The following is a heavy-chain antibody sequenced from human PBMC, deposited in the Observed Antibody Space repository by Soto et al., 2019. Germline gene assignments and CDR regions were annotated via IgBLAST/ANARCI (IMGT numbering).Heavy chain of an antibody. CDR1: GYTLTELS. CDR3: ARVSGYYLPDY. V-gene: IGHV1-24*01. Sequence: ASVKVSCKVSGYTLTELSMHWVRQAPGKRLEWMGGIDADNGDTKYSQKFQGRVTMTKDTSASTAYMELSSLRSEDTAVYYCARVSGYYLPDYWGQGTLVTVSS. D-gene: IGHD5-12*01. CDR2: IDADNGDT. J-gene: IGHJ4*02.